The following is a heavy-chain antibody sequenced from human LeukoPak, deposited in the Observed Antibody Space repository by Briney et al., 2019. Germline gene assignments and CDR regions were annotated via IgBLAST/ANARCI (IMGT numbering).Heavy chain of an antibody. CDR1: GGSISSYY. Sequence: SETLSLTCTVSGGSISSYYWSWIRQPPGKGLERMGYIYYSGYTNYNPSLKSRVTISVDTSKNQFSLNLSSVTPADTAVYYCASSRSNYYDSSGYTPKIDYWGQGTLVTVSS. CDR3: ASSRSNYYDSSGYTPKIDY. D-gene: IGHD3-22*01. J-gene: IGHJ4*02. V-gene: IGHV4-59*01. CDR2: IYYSGYT.